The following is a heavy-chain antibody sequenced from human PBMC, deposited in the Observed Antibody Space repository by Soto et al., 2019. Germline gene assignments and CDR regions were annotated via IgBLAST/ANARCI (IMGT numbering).Heavy chain of an antibody. CDR3: ARIFVVDYEF. CDR1: GYPFTSHG. Sequence: ASVKVSCKASGYPFTSHGISWVRQAPGQGLEWMGWINTFSGSTKYAQKFQGRITMTTETSTSTAYMELRSLRSDDTAVYYCARIFVVDYEFWGQGTPVTVSS. CDR2: INTFSGST. J-gene: IGHJ4*02. V-gene: IGHV1-18*04. D-gene: IGHD2-15*01.